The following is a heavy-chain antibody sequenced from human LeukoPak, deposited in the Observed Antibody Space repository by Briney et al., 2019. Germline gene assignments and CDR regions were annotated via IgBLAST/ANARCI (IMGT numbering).Heavy chain of an antibody. J-gene: IGHJ5*02. CDR2: INHSGST. V-gene: IGHV4-34*01. CDR3: ARSRRWFGELKGVGWFDP. D-gene: IGHD3-10*01. Sequence: PSETLSLTCAVSGASFTTYYWTWIRQSPGKGLEWIGDINHSGSTNYNPSLKNRVSLSVDTSKNRFSVHLSSVTAADTAVYYCARSRRWFGELKGVGWFDPWGQGTLVMVSS. CDR1: GASFTTYY.